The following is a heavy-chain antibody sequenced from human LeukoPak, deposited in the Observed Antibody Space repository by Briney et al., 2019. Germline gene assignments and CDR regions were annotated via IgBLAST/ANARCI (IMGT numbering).Heavy chain of an antibody. V-gene: IGHV3-7*03. CDR3: ASYPQMATISPRRSFDL. D-gene: IGHD5-24*01. J-gene: IGHJ2*01. Sequence: GGSLRLSCEGSAFIFSGHWMNWVRQTPGKGLEWVASIKEDGNERQYVDSVKGRFSISRDNTKGSLFLQLNSLRAEDTAVYYCASYPQMATISPRRSFDLWGRGTLVTVSS. CDR2: IKEDGNER. CDR1: AFIFSGHW.